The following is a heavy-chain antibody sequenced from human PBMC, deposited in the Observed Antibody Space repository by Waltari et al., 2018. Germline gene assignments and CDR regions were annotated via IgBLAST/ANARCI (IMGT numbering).Heavy chain of an antibody. CDR1: GFPVSSDS. V-gene: IGHV3-53*01. D-gene: IGHD3-10*01. J-gene: IGHJ4*02. Sequence: EVRLVESGGDLVQPGGSLRLSCAASGFPVSSDSMNWLRQAPGKGLEWVSVIYSGGSANYTDSVNGRFIVSRDNSRNTLYLQMNGLRADDTAIYYCARGHRGSRPLWGQGTLVTLSS. CDR3: ARGHRGSRPL. CDR2: IYSGGSA.